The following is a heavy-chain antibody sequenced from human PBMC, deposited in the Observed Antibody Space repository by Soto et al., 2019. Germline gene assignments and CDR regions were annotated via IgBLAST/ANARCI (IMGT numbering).Heavy chain of an antibody. CDR2: IIPMFGIT. J-gene: IGHJ4*02. Sequence: QVQLVQSGAEVKRPGSSVKVSCKASGGTFSSYGINWVRQAPGQGLEWMGGIIPMFGITNYAQKFQGRVTITADESTSTAYMELSSLRSEDTAVYYSARRAVYLTSGSYYFDYWGQGTLVIVSS. CDR3: ARRAVYLTSGSYYFDY. V-gene: IGHV1-69*01. D-gene: IGHD6-19*01. CDR1: GGTFSSYG.